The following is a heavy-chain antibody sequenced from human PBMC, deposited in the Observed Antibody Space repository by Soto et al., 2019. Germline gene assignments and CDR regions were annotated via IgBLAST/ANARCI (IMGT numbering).Heavy chain of an antibody. Sequence: SVKVSCKASGFTFTSSAMQWVRQARGQRLEWIGWIVVGSGNTNYAQKFQERVTITRDMSTSTAYMELSSLRSEDTAVYYCAADPGYGSGSYGYYYGMDVWGQGTTVTVSS. D-gene: IGHD3-10*01. CDR1: GFTFTSSA. V-gene: IGHV1-58*02. CDR2: IVVGSGNT. J-gene: IGHJ6*02. CDR3: AADPGYGSGSYGYYYGMDV.